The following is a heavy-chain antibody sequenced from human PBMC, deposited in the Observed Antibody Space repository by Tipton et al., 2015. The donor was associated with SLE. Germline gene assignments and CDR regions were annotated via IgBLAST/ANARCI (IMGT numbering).Heavy chain of an antibody. D-gene: IGHD4/OR15-4a*01. CDR3: AGAQSGLRYFQH. V-gene: IGHV1-69*01. Sequence: QVQLVQSGAEVKKPGSSVKVSCKASGGTFSSYAISWVRQAPGQGLEWMGGIIPILGIVNYAQKFQGRVTITTDESTSTAYMELSSLRSEDPAVYSCAGAQSGLRYFQHWGQGTLVTVSS. J-gene: IGHJ1*01. CDR1: GGTFSSYA. CDR2: IIPILGIV.